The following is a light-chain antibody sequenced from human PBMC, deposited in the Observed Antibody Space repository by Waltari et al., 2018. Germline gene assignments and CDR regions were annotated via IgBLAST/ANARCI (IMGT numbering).Light chain of an antibody. V-gene: IGKV1-5*03. Sequence: DIQMTQSPSTLSASVGDRVTISCRASQGISTWLAWYQERPGKVPKLLIYQASTLKSGVPSRFSGSGSGTEFTLTISSLQPDDFATYYCQQHSTYPITFGQGTRLEIK. CDR1: QGISTW. J-gene: IGKJ5*01. CDR3: QQHSTYPIT. CDR2: QAS.